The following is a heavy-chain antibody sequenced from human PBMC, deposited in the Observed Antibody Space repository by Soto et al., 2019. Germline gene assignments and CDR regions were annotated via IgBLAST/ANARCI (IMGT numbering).Heavy chain of an antibody. D-gene: IGHD3-22*01. V-gene: IGHV3-21*01. J-gene: IGHJ4*02. CDR1: GFTFSTYS. CDR2: ISRSSSDI. Sequence: GGSLRLSCAASGFTFSTYSMNWVRQAPGKGLEYVSSISRSSSDIYYIDSVKGRFTISRDNAKNSLYLQMNSLRAEDTAVYYCAKPVYDTTFDYWGQGTLVTVSS. CDR3: AKPVYDTTFDY.